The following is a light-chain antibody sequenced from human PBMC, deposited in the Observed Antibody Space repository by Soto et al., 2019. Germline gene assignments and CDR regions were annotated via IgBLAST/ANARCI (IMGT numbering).Light chain of an antibody. V-gene: IGLV2-14*01. Sequence: QSALTQPASVSGSPGQSITISCTGTSSDVGFYNYVSWYQQNPGKAPKLMIYEVSNRPSGVSNRFSGSKSGNTASLTISGLQAEDDADYYCSSFTNTDTLVFGTGTKLTVL. CDR1: SSDVGFYNY. CDR2: EVS. CDR3: SSFTNTDTLV. J-gene: IGLJ1*01.